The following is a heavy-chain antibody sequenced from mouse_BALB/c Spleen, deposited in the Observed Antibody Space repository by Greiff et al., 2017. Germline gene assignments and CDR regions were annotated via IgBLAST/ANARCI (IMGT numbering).Heavy chain of an antibody. CDR2: IDPETGGT. J-gene: IGHJ4*01. Sequence: VQVVESGAELVRPGASVTLSCKASGYTFTDYEMHWVKQTPVHGLEWIGAIDPETGGTAYNQKFKGKATLTADKSSSTAYMELRSLTSEDSAVYYCTRGDYGNYYAMDYWGQGTSVTVSS. D-gene: IGHD2-1*01. V-gene: IGHV1-15*01. CDR3: TRGDYGNYYAMDY. CDR1: GYTFTDYE.